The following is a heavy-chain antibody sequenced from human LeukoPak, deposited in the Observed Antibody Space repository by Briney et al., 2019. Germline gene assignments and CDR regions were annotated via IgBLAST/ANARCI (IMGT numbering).Heavy chain of an antibody. CDR3: TTIKRGDIFGYFDF. V-gene: IGHV4-59*11. CDR1: GGSMTTHH. CDR2: MFDSGRT. J-gene: IGHJ4*02. D-gene: IGHD5-18*01. Sequence: SETLSLTCTLSGGSMTTHHWNWIRQTPGKGLEWIGYMFDSGRTKVNPSLKSRVTLSADTSKNQLSLRLSSVTAADTAMYYCTTIKRGDIFGYFDFWGQGILVTVSS.